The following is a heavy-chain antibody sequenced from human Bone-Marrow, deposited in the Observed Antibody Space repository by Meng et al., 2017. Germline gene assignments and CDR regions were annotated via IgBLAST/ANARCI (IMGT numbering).Heavy chain of an antibody. V-gene: IGHV4-4*02. CDR3: AASPGWWRIDS. Sequence: HVQLQESGPGWATPSGTLALTCGVSGASVSSGYWWTWVRQPPGKGLEWIGEFHHSGTTNYNPSLRSRVTISVDTSKNQFSLRLTSVTAADTAVYYCAASPGWWRIDSWGQGTLVTASS. J-gene: IGHJ4*02. CDR1: GASVSSGYW. CDR2: FHHSGTT. D-gene: IGHD6-19*01.